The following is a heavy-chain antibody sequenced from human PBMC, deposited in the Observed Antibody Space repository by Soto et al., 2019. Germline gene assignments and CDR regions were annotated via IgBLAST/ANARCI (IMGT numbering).Heavy chain of an antibody. Sequence: TLSLTCTVSAGSISSGGYYWSWIRQHPGKGLEWIGYIHYSGSTYYNPSLRSRATISAEAFENKFSITLRSVPAATSAVCFCARHFEMSPIAPGGQGTWVTVSS. CDR2: IHYSGST. J-gene: IGHJ5*02. V-gene: IGHV4-31*03. CDR1: AGSISSGGYY. CDR3: ARHFEMSPIAP. D-gene: IGHD3-3*02.